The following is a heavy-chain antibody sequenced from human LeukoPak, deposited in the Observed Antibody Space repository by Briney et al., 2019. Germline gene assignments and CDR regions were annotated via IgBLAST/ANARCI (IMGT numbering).Heavy chain of an antibody. D-gene: IGHD6-13*01. J-gene: IGHJ6*02. V-gene: IGHV3-74*01. CDR3: ARVGEQQLVYGMDV. CDR1: GFTFSTYW. Sequence: PGGSLRLSCAASGFTFSTYWMHWVRQAPGKGLVWVSRINSDGSSTSYADSVKGRFTISRDNAKNSLYLQMNSLRAEDTAVYYCARVGEQQLVYGMDVWGQGTTVTVSS. CDR2: INSDGSST.